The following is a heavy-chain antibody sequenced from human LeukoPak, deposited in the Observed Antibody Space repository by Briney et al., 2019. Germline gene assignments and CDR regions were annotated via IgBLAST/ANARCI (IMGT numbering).Heavy chain of an antibody. V-gene: IGHV3-21*01. CDR3: ARGRSGYCGTTSCYTSAFDI. J-gene: IGHJ3*02. CDR1: GFTFSTHS. Sequence: GGSLRLSCAASGFTFSTHSMSWVRQAPGKGLEWVSSICSGGTYVYYADSMKGRFTISRDNAKNSLYLQMYSLRAEDTAVYYCARGRSGYCGTTSCYTSAFDIWGQGTMVTVSS. CDR2: ICSGGTYV. D-gene: IGHD2-2*02.